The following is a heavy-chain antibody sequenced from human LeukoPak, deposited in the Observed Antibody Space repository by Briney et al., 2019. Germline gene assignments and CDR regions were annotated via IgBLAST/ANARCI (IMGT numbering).Heavy chain of an antibody. V-gene: IGHV3-30*04. CDR2: ISYDGSNK. D-gene: IGHD5-12*01. CDR1: GFTFSSYA. CDR3: ARGYSGYDTPEWFDL. J-gene: IGHJ2*01. Sequence: GGSLRLSCAASGFTFSSYAMHWVRQAPGKGLEWVAVISYDGSNKYYADSVKGRSTISRDNSKNTLYLQMNSLRAEDTAVYYCARGYSGYDTPEWFDLWGRGTLVTVSS.